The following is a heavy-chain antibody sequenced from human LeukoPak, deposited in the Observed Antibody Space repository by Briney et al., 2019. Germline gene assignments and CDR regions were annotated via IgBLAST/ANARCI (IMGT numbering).Heavy chain of an antibody. J-gene: IGHJ4*02. V-gene: IGHV4-59*08. CDR2: IYYSGST. CDR1: GGSISSYY. CDR3: AGAYSSGLFDN. D-gene: IGHD6-19*01. Sequence: SETLSLTCTVSGGSISSYYWNWIRQPPGKGLEWIGDIYYSGSTNYNPSLKSRVIISLDTSKNQFPLNLRSVTAADTAVYYCAGAYSSGLFDNWGQGTLVTVSS.